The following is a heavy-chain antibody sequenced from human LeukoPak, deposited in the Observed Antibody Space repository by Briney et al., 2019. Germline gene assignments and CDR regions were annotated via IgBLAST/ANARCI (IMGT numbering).Heavy chain of an antibody. V-gene: IGHV1-69*01. CDR3: ARARRAVAGMEGAFDI. CDR2: IIPIFGTA. CDR1: GGTFRSYA. D-gene: IGHD6-19*01. J-gene: IGHJ3*02. Sequence: SVKVSCKASGGTFRSYAISWVRQAPGQGLEWMGGIIPIFGTANYAQKFQGRVTITADESTSTAYTELSSLRSEDTAVYYCARARRAVAGMEGAFDIWGQGTMVTVSS.